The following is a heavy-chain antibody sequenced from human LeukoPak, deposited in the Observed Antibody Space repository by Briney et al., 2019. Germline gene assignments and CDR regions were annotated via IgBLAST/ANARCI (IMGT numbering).Heavy chain of an antibody. D-gene: IGHD2-15*01. CDR3: ARDGDIVVD. J-gene: IGHJ4*02. CDR1: GGSFSGYY. V-gene: IGHV4-34*01. CDR2: INHSGST. Sequence: SETLSLTCAVYGGSFSGYYWSWIRQPPGKGLEWIGEINHSGSTNYNPSLKSRVTISVDTSKNQFSLKLSSVTAADTAVYYCARDGDIVVDWGQGTLVTVSS.